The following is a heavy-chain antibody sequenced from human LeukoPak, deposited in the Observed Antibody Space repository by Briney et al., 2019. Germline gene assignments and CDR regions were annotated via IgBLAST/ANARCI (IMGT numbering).Heavy chain of an antibody. CDR3: ARLARLSLIRGVTGYHSLDV. V-gene: IGHV4-59*01. J-gene: IGHJ6*04. Sequence: SETLSLTCTVSSGSTNSFYWSWLRQPPGGGPEWIGYIYYSGTTNYNPSLKSRVTISIDTSKNQFSLKLSSLSAADTAVYYCARLARLSLIRGVTGYHSLDVWGEGTKVTVSS. CDR2: IYYSGTT. D-gene: IGHD3-10*01. CDR1: SGSTNSFY.